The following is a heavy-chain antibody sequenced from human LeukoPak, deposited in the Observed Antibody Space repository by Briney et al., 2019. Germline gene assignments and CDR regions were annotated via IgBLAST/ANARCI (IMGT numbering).Heavy chain of an antibody. J-gene: IGHJ5*02. CDR2: ITGGADST. CDR3: ARVLSGSWDWFDP. D-gene: IGHD3-22*01. CDR1: GFTFNNYP. V-gene: IGHV3-23*01. Sequence: HPGGSLRLSCAGSGFTFNNYPISWVRQTPGKGLEWVSAITGGADSTYYADSVKGRFTISRDNSRNTVYLQMNSLRAEDTAVYYCARVLSGSWDWFDPWGQGTLVTVSS.